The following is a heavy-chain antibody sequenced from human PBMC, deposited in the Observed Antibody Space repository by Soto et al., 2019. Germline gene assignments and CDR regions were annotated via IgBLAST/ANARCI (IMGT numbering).Heavy chain of an antibody. V-gene: IGHV3-30*18. CDR1: GFTFSSYG. CDR3: AKVPYSGSYHFDY. CDR2: ISYDGSNK. Sequence: QVQLVESGGGVVQPGRSLRLSCAASGFTFSSYGMHWVRQAPGKGLEWVAVISYDGSNKYYADSVKGRFTISRDNSKNTLYLQMTSLRAEDTAVYYCAKVPYSGSYHFDYWGQGTLVTVSS. D-gene: IGHD1-26*01. J-gene: IGHJ4*02.